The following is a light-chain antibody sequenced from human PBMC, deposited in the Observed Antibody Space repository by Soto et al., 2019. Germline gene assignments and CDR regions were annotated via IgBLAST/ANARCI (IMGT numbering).Light chain of an antibody. V-gene: IGKV3-15*01. CDR3: QQYSKWPIT. Sequence: EMVMTQSPASLSVSPGESATLSCRASQSVNSNYLAWYQQHPGQPPRLLIYGISTRATGIPARFSGSGSGTEFSLTISSLQSEDFAVYYCQQYSKWPITFGQGTRLEI. CDR2: GIS. J-gene: IGKJ5*01. CDR1: QSVNSN.